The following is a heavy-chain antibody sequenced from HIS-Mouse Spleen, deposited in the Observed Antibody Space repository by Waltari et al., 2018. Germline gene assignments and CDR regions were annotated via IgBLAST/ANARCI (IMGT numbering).Heavy chain of an antibody. J-gene: IGHJ2*01. V-gene: IGHV4-39*07. CDR2: LDYSGRT. D-gene: IGHD6-13*01. Sequence: LQLQESGPGLVKPSETLSLTCTVSGGSISTSRYHCGWIRRPPGKGLEWIGSLDYSGRTYYNPSLKSRVTISVDTSKNQFSLKLSSVTAADTAVYYCAREIPYSSSWYDWYFDLWGRGTLVTVSS. CDR3: AREIPYSSSWYDWYFDL. CDR1: GGSISTSRYH.